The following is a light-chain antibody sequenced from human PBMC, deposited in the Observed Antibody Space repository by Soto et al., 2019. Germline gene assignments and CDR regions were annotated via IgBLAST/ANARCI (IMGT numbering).Light chain of an antibody. J-gene: IGKJ1*01. CDR3: QQGYSNPWT. V-gene: IGKV1-39*01. CDR1: QSVNTY. CDR2: AAS. Sequence: DIQIAQAASSLSASVGDRVTITCRASQSVNTYLHWYQQKAGQAPKLLIYAASNLQSGVPSRFSGRGSGTDYTLTVESLQPEDFATYYCQQGYSNPWTFGQGTKVDI.